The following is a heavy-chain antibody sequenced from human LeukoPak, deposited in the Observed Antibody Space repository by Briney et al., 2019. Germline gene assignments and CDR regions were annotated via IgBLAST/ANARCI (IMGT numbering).Heavy chain of an antibody. CDR3: ARGAEVVPATTNWFDP. CDR1: GFTFSSYS. D-gene: IGHD2-2*01. CDR2: ISTSSIYI. J-gene: IGHJ5*02. Sequence: GGSLRLSCAASGFTFSSYSMNWVRQAPGKGLEWVSSISTSSIYIYYADSMKGRFTISRDNAKNSLYLQMNSLRAEDTAVYYCARGAEVVPATTNWFDPWGQGTLVTVSS. V-gene: IGHV3-21*01.